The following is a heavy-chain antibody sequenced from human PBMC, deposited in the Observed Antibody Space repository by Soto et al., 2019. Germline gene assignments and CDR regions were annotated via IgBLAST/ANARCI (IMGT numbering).Heavy chain of an antibody. V-gene: IGHV4-31*03. CDR2: IYFTGAT. J-gene: IGHJ4*02. CDR1: GASISSGTSY. CDR3: ASILRRGYSYGIDY. Sequence: QVQLQESGPGLVKPSQTLSLTCNVSGASISSGTSYWTWIRQHPGEGLEWIGHIYFTGATYSNPSLRSRLTMSVDTSKNQVSLKLTSVTAADTATYYCASILRRGYSYGIDYWGQGTLVTVSS. D-gene: IGHD2-21*02.